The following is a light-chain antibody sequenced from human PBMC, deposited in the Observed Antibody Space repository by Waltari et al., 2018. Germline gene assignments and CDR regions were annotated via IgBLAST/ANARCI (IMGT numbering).Light chain of an antibody. V-gene: IGKV3-20*01. J-gene: IGKJ1*01. CDR3: QQYSGSPRT. CDR1: QILISDS. Sequence: EIVLTQSPGTLSLSPGEGATLSCRASQILISDSLAWYQHKPGQAPRLLIYGASNRATGIPDRFSGSGSGTEFTLTIGSLEPEDFAIYYCQQYSGSPRTFGQGTKVEI. CDR2: GAS.